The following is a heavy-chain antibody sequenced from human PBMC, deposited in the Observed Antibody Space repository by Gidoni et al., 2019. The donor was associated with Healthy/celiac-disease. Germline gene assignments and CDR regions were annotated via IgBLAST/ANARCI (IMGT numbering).Heavy chain of an antibody. CDR1: GGSFSGYY. CDR3: ARDRDYGSGSYDY. Sequence: QVQLQQWGAGLLKPSATLSLTCAVYGGSFSGYYWSWIRQPPGKGLEWIGEINHSGSTNYNPSLKSRVTISVDTSKNQFSLKLSSVTAADTAVYYCARDRDYGSGSYDYWGQGTLVTVSS. CDR2: INHSGST. J-gene: IGHJ4*02. V-gene: IGHV4-34*01. D-gene: IGHD3-10*01.